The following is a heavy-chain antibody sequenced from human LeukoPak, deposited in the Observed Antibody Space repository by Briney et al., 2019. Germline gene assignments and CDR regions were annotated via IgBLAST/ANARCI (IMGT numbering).Heavy chain of an antibody. J-gene: IGHJ4*02. CDR3: ASEWELHPN. CDR2: IYYSGST. CDR1: GDSTSSTNW. V-gene: IGHV4-39*01. D-gene: IGHD1-26*01. Sequence: SETLSLTCTVSGDSTSSTNWWSWVRQPPGKGQEWIGSIYYSGSTYYNPSLKSRVTISVDTSKNQFSLKLSSVTAADTAVYYCASEWELHPNWGQGTLVTVSS.